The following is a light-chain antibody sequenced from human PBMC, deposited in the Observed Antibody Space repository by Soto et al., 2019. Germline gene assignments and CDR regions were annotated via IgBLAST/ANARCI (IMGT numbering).Light chain of an antibody. V-gene: IGKV3-20*01. CDR3: QQYGYSSFT. CDR2: GAS. J-gene: IGKJ2*01. Sequence: EIVLTQSPGTLSLSPGERATLSCRASQSVSSNYLAWYQQKPGQAPRLLIYGASNGATGITDRFSGSGSGTDFTLTISRLEPEDFAVYYCQQYGYSSFTFGQGTTLEIK. CDR1: QSVSSNY.